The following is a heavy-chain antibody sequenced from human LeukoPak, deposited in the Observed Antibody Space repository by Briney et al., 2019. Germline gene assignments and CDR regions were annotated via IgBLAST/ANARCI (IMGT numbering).Heavy chain of an antibody. D-gene: IGHD2-2*01. Sequence: ASVKVSCKASGYTFTSYGISWVRQAPGQGLEWMGWISAYNGNTNYAQKLQGRVTMTTDTSTSTAYMELGSLRSDDTAVYYCASSYCSSTSCYSFDYWGQGILVTVSS. J-gene: IGHJ4*02. CDR2: ISAYNGNT. CDR3: ASSYCSSTSCYSFDY. V-gene: IGHV1-18*01. CDR1: GYTFTSYG.